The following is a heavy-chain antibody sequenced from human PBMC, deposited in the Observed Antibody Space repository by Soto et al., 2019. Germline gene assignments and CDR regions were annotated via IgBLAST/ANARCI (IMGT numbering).Heavy chain of an antibody. J-gene: IGHJ4*02. CDR2: TYYRSKWYN. CDR3: ARGASIAAAGREYFDY. Sequence: PSQTLSLTCAISGDSVSSNSAAWNWIRQSPSRGLEWLGRTYYRSKWYNDYAVSVKSRITINPDTSKNQFSLQLNSVTPEDTAVYYCARGASIAAAGREYFDYWGQGTLVTVSS. CDR1: GDSVSSNSAA. D-gene: IGHD6-13*01. V-gene: IGHV6-1*01.